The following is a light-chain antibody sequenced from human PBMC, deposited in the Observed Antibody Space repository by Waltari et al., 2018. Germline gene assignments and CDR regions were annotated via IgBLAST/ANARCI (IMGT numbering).Light chain of an antibody. CDR1: SNNVGNEG. CDR2: GNN. J-gene: IGLJ3*02. CDR3: SAWDSSISVWV. V-gene: IGLV10-54*01. Sequence: QAGLTQPPSVSKGLRQTATLTCTGNSNNVGNEGAAWLQQHQGHPPKLLSFGNNNRPTGISERFSAARAGNTASLTITGLQAEDEADYYCSAWDSSISVWVFGGGTKLTVL.